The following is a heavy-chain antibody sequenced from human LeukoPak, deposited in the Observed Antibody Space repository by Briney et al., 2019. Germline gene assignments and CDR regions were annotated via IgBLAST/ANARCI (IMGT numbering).Heavy chain of an antibody. CDR1: GGSISSGGYY. J-gene: IGHJ4*02. V-gene: IGHV4-30-2*01. D-gene: IGHD3-10*01. CDR2: INHSGST. CDR3: ARRGPSGSYSYFDY. Sequence: SQTLSLTCTVSGGSISSGGYYWSWIRQPPGKGLEWIGEINHSGSTNYNPSLKSRVTISVDTSKNQFSLKLSSVTAADTAVYYCARRGPSGSYSYFDYWGQGTLVTVSS.